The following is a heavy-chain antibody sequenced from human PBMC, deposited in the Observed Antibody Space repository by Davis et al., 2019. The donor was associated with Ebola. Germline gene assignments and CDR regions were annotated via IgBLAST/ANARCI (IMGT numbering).Heavy chain of an antibody. Sequence: HSQTLSLTCVISGDSVSSAGWNWIRQSPSRGLEWLGRTYYYRSKWYIDYAESVRGRIIINPDTSKNQLSLQVNSVTPEDTAVYYCARGWLRSKFDYWGRGTLVTVSS. CDR3: ARGWLRSKFDY. J-gene: IGHJ4*02. CDR1: GDSVSSAG. CDR2: TYYYRSKWYI. D-gene: IGHD5-12*01. V-gene: IGHV6-1*01.